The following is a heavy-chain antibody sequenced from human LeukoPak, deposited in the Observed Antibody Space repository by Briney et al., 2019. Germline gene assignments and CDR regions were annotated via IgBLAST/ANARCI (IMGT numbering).Heavy chain of an antibody. CDR2: IYPGDSDT. V-gene: IGHV5-51*01. CDR3: ARQLAGYCSGGRCYSGDY. CDR1: GYTFSNFW. Sequence: GESLKISCKGSGYTFSNFWIGWVRQMPGKGLEWMGIIYPGDSDTKYSPSFRGQVTISADKSISTAYLQWSSLKASDTDMYYCARQLAGYCSGGRCYSGDYWGQGTLVTVSS. J-gene: IGHJ4*02. D-gene: IGHD2-15*01.